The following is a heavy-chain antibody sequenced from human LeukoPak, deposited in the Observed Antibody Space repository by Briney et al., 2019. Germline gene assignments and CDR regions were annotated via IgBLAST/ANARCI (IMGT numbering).Heavy chain of an antibody. V-gene: IGHV4-39*01. D-gene: IGHD3-22*01. CDR3: ARQFITLIVVVITPNWFDP. CDR2: IYYSGTT. CDR1: GDSITNSSYY. Sequence: SETLSLTCTVSGDSITNSSYYWGWIRQPPGKGLEWIGSIYYSGTTSYKPSLKSRVTMSVDTSKNQFSLKLNSVTAADTAVYYCARQFITLIVVVITPNWFDPWGQGTLVTVSS. J-gene: IGHJ5*02.